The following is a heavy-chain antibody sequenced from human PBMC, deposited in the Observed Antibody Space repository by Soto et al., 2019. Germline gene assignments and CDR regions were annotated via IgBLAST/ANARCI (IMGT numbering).Heavy chain of an antibody. D-gene: IGHD2-21*01. Sequence: GGSLRLSCAASGFTVSSNYMSWVRQAPGKGLEWVSVIYSGGSTYYADSVKGRFTISRDNSKNTLYLQMNRLRAEDTAVYYCASQSYCGGDCYDAFDIWGQGTMVTVSS. CDR2: IYSGGST. V-gene: IGHV3-53*01. J-gene: IGHJ3*02. CDR1: GFTVSSNY. CDR3: ASQSYCGGDCYDAFDI.